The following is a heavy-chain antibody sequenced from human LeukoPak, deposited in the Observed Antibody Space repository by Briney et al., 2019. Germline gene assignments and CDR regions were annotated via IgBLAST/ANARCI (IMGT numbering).Heavy chain of an antibody. J-gene: IGHJ4*02. CDR1: GFTVNSNY. V-gene: IGHV3-66*01. Sequence: GGSLRLSCAASGFTVNSNYMSWVRQAPGKGLEWVSVIYSGGSTYYADSVKGRSTISRDNSKNTLYLQMNSLRAEDTAVYYCAREYSGYDSVSGYFDYWGQGTLVTVSS. CDR3: AREYSGYDSVSGYFDY. CDR2: IYSGGST. D-gene: IGHD5-12*01.